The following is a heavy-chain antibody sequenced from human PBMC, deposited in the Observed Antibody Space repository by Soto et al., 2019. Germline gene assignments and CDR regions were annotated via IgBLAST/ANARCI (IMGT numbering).Heavy chain of an antibody. CDR1: GFTVSSNY. J-gene: IGHJ4*02. D-gene: IGHD6-19*01. Sequence: GGSLRLSCAASGFTVSSNYMSWVRQAPGKGLEWVSVIYSGGRTYYADSGKGRCTISRDNSKNRLYLQMNSLRAEDTAVYYCGRELTRYSSGWYGFLAYWGQGTLVTVSS. CDR3: GRELTRYSSGWYGFLAY. V-gene: IGHV3-66*01. CDR2: IYSGGRT.